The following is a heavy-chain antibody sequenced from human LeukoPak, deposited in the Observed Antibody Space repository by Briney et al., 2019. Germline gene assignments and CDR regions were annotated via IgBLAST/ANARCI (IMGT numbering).Heavy chain of an antibody. J-gene: IGHJ6*04. CDR1: GGTFSSYA. Sequence: SVKVSCKASGGTFSSYAISGVRQAPGQGLEWMGGIIPIFGTANYAQKFQGRVTITADESTSTAYMGLSSLRSEDTAVYYCARADTAMVPPYYYYYGMDVWGKGTTVTVSS. V-gene: IGHV1-69*01. CDR2: IIPIFGTA. D-gene: IGHD5-18*01. CDR3: ARADTAMVPPYYYYYGMDV.